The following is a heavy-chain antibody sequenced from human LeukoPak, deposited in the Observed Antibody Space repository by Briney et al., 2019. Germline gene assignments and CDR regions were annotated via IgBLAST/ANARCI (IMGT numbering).Heavy chain of an antibody. V-gene: IGHV4-59*08. Sequence: SETLSLTCTVSGGSISSYYWSWIQQPPGKGLEWIGYSYYSGSTNYNPSLKSRVTISVDTSKNQFSLKLSSVTAADTAVYYCARRGYSYAIDYWGQGTLVTVSS. CDR3: ARRGYSYAIDY. CDR1: GGSISSYY. J-gene: IGHJ4*02. CDR2: SYYSGST. D-gene: IGHD5-18*01.